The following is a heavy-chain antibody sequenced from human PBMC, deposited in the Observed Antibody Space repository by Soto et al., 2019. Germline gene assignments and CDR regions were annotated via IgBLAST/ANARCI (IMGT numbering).Heavy chain of an antibody. CDR1: GGRITSYY. CDR2: LYYGGRT. V-gene: IGHV4-59*08. Sequence: SETLSLTCIVSGGRITSYYWSWIRQPPGKGLAWIGYLYYGGRTNYNPSLKSRVTISVDASKMQVSLKLSSVTAADTAVYFCARGTPSPLIVRSSRGPWFDPWGQGTLVTVSS. J-gene: IGHJ5*02. D-gene: IGHD2-15*01. CDR3: ARGTPSPLIVRSSRGPWFDP.